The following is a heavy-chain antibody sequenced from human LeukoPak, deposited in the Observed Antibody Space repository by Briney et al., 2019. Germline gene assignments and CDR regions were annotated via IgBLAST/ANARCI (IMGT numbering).Heavy chain of an antibody. D-gene: IGHD2-15*01. J-gene: IGHJ4*02. CDR2: INSNNGVS. CDR1: GGTFSSYA. Sequence: ASVKVSCKASGGTFSSYAISWVRQAPGQGLEWMGGINSNNGVSNYAQRFQGRVTMTRDTSISTAYMELSGLTSDDTAVYYCGRRFCTGGSCYPDYWGQGTLVTVSS. CDR3: GRRFCTGGSCYPDY. V-gene: IGHV1-2*02.